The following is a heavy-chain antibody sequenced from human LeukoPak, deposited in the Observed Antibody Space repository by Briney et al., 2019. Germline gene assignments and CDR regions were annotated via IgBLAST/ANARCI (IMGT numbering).Heavy chain of an antibody. CDR3: TRDSGTYNWFDP. J-gene: IGHJ5*02. CDR1: GFTFSSSA. CDR2: IDKKDKGYATAT. D-gene: IGHD1-26*01. Sequence: GGSLTLSCAASGFTFSSSAIHWVRQSSGKGLEWVGQIDKKDKGYATATAYAASVKGRFTISRDDSINTAYLQMKSLKTEDTALYYCTRDSGTYNWFDPWGQGTLVTVSS. V-gene: IGHV3-73*01.